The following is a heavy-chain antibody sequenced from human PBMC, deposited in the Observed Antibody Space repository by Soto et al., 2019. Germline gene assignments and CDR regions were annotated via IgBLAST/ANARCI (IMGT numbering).Heavy chain of an antibody. J-gene: IGHJ5*02. CDR2: TYYRYKWYN. D-gene: IGHD5-12*01. CDR1: GDSVSSNSAA. Sequence: SQTLSLTCAISGDSVSSNSAAWNWIRQSPSIGLECIGRTYYRYKWYNDYAVSVKSRITINPDTSKNQFSLQLNSVTPEDTAVYYCARSGIVATAESNNWFDXWGQGTLVTVSX. V-gene: IGHV6-1*01. CDR3: ARSGIVATAESNNWFDX.